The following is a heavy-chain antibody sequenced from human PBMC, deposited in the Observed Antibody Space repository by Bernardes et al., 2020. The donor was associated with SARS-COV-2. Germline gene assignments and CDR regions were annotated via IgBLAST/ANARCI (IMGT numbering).Heavy chain of an antibody. CDR1: GFTFSSYG. CDR2: IWYDGSNK. CDR3: ARGGIAAAAVGATKPPKENSGFYYFDY. D-gene: IGHD6-13*01. J-gene: IGHJ4*02. V-gene: IGHV3-33*01. Sequence: LRLSCAASGFTFSSYGMHWVRQAPGKGLEWVAVIWYDGSNKYYADSVKGRFTISRDNSKNTLYLQMNSLRAEDTAVYYCARGGIAAAAVGATKPPKENSGFYYFDYWGQGTLVTVSS.